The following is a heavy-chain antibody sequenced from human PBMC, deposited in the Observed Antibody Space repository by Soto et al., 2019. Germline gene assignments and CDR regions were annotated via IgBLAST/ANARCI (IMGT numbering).Heavy chain of an antibody. D-gene: IGHD4-17*01. Sequence: EAQLLESGGGLVRPGGSLRLSCVASGFTFSTYAMSWVRQAPGKGLEWVSALTPSGGETYYADSVKGRFTISRDNSMNELYLQMNSLRIEDTAVYYCAHPRGYGVFDAYDIWGQGTMVTVSS. CDR3: AHPRGYGVFDAYDI. V-gene: IGHV3-23*01. J-gene: IGHJ3*02. CDR1: GFTFSTYA. CDR2: LTPSGGET.